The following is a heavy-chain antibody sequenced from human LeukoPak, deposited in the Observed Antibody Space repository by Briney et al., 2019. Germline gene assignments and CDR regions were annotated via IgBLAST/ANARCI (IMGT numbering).Heavy chain of an antibody. CDR3: ARGWLRFLLAG. CDR1: GFTFSTYS. V-gene: IGHV3-48*01. CDR2: ITSSSSTI. Sequence: PGGSLTLSCAASGFTFSTYSMNWVRQAPGKGLEWVAYITSSSSTIYYADSVKGRFTVSRGNAKNSLYRPMSSLRAEDTAVYYCARGWLRFLLAGWGQGTLATVSS. D-gene: IGHD5-12*01. J-gene: IGHJ4*02.